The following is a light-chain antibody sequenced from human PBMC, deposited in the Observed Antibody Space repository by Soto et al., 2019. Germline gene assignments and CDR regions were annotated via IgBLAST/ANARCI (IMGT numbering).Light chain of an antibody. CDR3: AAWDDSLSGPV. V-gene: IGLV1-47*01. CDR2: RNS. CDR1: SSNIENNY. J-gene: IGLJ2*01. Sequence: QSVLTQPPSVSGTPGQRITISCSGSSSNIENNYVYWYQQLPETAPKLLIYRNSQRPSGVPDRFSESKSGTSASLAISGLRSEDEADYHCAAWDDSLSGPVFGGGTKLTVL.